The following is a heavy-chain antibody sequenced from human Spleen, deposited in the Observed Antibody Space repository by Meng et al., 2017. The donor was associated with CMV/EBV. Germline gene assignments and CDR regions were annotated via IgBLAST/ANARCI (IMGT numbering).Heavy chain of an antibody. Sequence: FSDYAVTWVRQAPGQGLEWMGRFIPAFGTPEYGQNFEGRVTILTDESTSTADMELRSLRSEDTAVYFCARGPKVTVGGVIIWPLEHWGQGTLVTVSS. CDR2: FIPAFGTP. V-gene: IGHV1-69*05. CDR1: FSDYA. J-gene: IGHJ1*01. CDR3: ARGPKVTVGGVIIWPLEH. D-gene: IGHD3-16*02.